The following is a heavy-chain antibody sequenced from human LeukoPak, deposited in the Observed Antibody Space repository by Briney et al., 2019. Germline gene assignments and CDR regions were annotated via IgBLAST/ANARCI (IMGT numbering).Heavy chain of an antibody. CDR1: GGSFSGYY. V-gene: IGHV4-34*01. J-gene: IGHJ5*02. D-gene: IGHD2-2*01. CDR2: INHSGST. Sequence: SETLSLTCAVYGGSFSGYYWSWIRQPPGKGLEWIGEINHSGSTNYNPSLKSRVTISVDTSKNQFSLKLSSVTAADTAVYYCARVGCSSTSCYNWFGPRGQGTLVTVSS. CDR3: ARVGCSSTSCYNWFGP.